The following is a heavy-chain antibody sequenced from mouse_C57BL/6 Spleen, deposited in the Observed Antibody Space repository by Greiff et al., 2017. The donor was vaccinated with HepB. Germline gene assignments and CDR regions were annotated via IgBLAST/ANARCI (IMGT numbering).Heavy chain of an antibody. CDR2: IRSKSNNYAT. Sequence: EVHLVESGGGLVQPKGSLKLSCAAYGFSFNTYAMNWVRQAPGKGLEWVARIRSKSNNYATYYADSVKDRFTISRDDSESMLYLQMNNLKTEDTAMYYCVRDGSSLFAYWGQGTLVTVSA. J-gene: IGHJ3*01. D-gene: IGHD1-1*01. V-gene: IGHV10-1*01. CDR1: GFSFNTYA. CDR3: VRDGSSLFAY.